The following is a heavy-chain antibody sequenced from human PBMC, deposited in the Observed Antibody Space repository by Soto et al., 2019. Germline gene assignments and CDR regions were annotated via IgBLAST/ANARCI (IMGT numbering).Heavy chain of an antibody. CDR2: MSSDGNNK. J-gene: IGHJ2*01. Sequence: QVQLVESGGGVVQPGRSLRLSCAASGFTFSNYGMHWVRQAPGKGLEWVAVMSSDGNNKYYADSVKGRFTISRDNSKNTLYLQMNSLRAEDTAVYSCARGRIQLWFNREQWYFDLWGRGTLVTVSS. D-gene: IGHD5-18*01. CDR3: ARGRIQLWFNREQWYFDL. V-gene: IGHV3-33*01. CDR1: GFTFSNYG.